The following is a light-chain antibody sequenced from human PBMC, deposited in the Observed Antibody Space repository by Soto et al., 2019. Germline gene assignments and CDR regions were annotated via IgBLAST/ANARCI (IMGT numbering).Light chain of an antibody. J-gene: IGKJ1*01. V-gene: IGKV3-15*01. CDR3: QRYNVCPGWT. CDR1: DSVSRD. Sequence: ILMTQSPATRSLSPVETATVWFSASDSVSRDFAGYQHKPGQAPGVLIYASATWAIGVPARFSCSGSGTEFTLTISSRRLEDFAVYYCQRYNVCPGWTFGQGTKVDIK. CDR2: ASA.